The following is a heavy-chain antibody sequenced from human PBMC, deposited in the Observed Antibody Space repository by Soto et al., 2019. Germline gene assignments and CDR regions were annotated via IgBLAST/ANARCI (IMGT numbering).Heavy chain of an antibody. Sequence: GGSLRLSCAASGFTLNSYWMHWVRQAPGKGLVWVSRINSDGSSTSYADSVKGRFTISRDNAKNTLYLQMNSLRAEDTAVYYCARVPSVTIFGVVNTYYYYGMDVWGQGTTVTVSS. D-gene: IGHD3-3*01. CDR1: GFTLNSYW. CDR3: ARVPSVTIFGVVNTYYYYGMDV. V-gene: IGHV3-74*01. CDR2: INSDGSST. J-gene: IGHJ6*02.